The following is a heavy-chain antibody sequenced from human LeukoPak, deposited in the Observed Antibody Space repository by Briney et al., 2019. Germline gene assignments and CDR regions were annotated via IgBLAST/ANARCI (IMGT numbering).Heavy chain of an antibody. D-gene: IGHD3-22*01. CDR3: ATGFDDDSSGYWFDP. CDR2: IDASGVNT. J-gene: IGHJ5*02. V-gene: IGHV3-23*01. CDR1: RFTFSGYA. Sequence: LSGGSLRLSCAASRFTFSGYAMYWVRQAPGKGLEWVSCIDASGVNTYYADSVKGRFTISRDNSRNTLYLQMNSLRSEDTAVYYCATGFDDDSSGYWFDPWGQGTLVTVSS.